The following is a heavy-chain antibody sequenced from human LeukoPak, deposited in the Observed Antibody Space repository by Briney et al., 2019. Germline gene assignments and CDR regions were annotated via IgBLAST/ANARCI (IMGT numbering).Heavy chain of an antibody. CDR1: GGSFSGYY. CDR3: ARMGSRWLVLDGMDV. J-gene: IGHJ6*02. Sequence: SETLSLTSTVYGGSFSGYYWSWIRQPPGKGLEWIGEINHSGSANYNPSLKSRVTISGDTSKNQFSLKLSSVTAADTAVYYCARMGSRWLVLDGMDVWGQGTTVTVSS. V-gene: IGHV4-34*01. CDR2: INHSGSA. D-gene: IGHD6-19*01.